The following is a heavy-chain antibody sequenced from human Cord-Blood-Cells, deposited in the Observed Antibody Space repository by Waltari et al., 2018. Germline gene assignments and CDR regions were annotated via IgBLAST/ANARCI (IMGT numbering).Heavy chain of an antibody. Sequence: QVQLVQSGAEVKKPGASVKVSCKASGYTFTGYYMPWVRQAPGQGLEWMGWINPNSGGTNYAQKFQGWVTMTRDTSISTAYMELSRLRSDDTAVYYCATIAAAGAEYFQHWGRGTLVTVSS. D-gene: IGHD6-13*01. CDR3: ATIAAAGAEYFQH. CDR1: GYTFTGYY. J-gene: IGHJ1*01. CDR2: INPNSGGT. V-gene: IGHV1-2*04.